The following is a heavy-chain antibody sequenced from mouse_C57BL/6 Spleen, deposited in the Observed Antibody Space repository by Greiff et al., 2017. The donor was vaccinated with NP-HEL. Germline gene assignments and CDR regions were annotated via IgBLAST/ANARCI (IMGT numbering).Heavy chain of an antibody. CDR2: INPNNGGT. CDR1: GYTFTDYY. J-gene: IGHJ3*01. D-gene: IGHD2-12*01. CDR3: ARKIVSFAY. Sequence: VQLQQSGPELVKPGASVKISCKASGYTFTDYYMNWVKQSHGKSLEWIGDINPNNGGTSYNQKFKGKATLTVDKSSSTAYMELRSLTSEDSAVYYCARKIVSFAYWGQGTLVTVSA. V-gene: IGHV1-26*01.